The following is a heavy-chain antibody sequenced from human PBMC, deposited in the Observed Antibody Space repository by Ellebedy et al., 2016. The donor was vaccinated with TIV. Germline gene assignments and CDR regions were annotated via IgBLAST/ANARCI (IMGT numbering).Heavy chain of an antibody. V-gene: IGHV1-2*04. J-gene: IGHJ4*02. CDR1: GYTFTGYY. CDR2: INPNSGGT. D-gene: IGHD1-7*01. CDR3: ARVPNWNYPYYFDY. Sequence: ASVKVSCKASGYTFTGYYMHWVRQAPGQGLEWMRWINPNSGGTNYAQKFQGWVTMTRDTSIGTAYMELSRLRSDDTAVYYCARVPNWNYPYYFDYWGQGTLVTVSS.